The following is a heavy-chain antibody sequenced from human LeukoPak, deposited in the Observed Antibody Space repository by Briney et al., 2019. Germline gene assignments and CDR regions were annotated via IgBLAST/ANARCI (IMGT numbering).Heavy chain of an antibody. Sequence: PSETLSLTCTVSGGSISPYYWSWIRQAPGTGLDWIGYIYYLGSTNYKSSLKSRVTMSVDTSKNQFSLKLSSVTAADTAVYYCARCYGKFYYYYMDVWGKGTTVTVSS. V-gene: IGHV4-59*12. CDR2: IYYLGST. J-gene: IGHJ6*03. D-gene: IGHD3-16*01. CDR3: ARCYGKFYYYYMDV. CDR1: GGSISPYY.